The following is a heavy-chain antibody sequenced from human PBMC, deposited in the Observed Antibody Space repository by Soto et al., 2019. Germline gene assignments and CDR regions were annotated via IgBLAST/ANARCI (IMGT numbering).Heavy chain of an antibody. CDR3: ARDNWNYVSAFDI. D-gene: IGHD1-7*01. V-gene: IGHV3-7*01. CDR2: IKQDGSEK. J-gene: IGHJ3*02. Sequence: PGGSLRLSCAASGFTFSSYWMSWVRQAPGKGLEWVANIKQDGSEKYYVDSVKGRFTISRDNSKNTLYLQMSSLRAEDTAVYYCARDNWNYVSAFDIWGQGTMVTVSS. CDR1: GFTFSSYW.